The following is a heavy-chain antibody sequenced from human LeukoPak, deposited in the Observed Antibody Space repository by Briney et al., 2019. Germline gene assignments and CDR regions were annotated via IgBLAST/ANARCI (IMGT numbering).Heavy chain of an antibody. CDR2: ISSSSSYI. J-gene: IGHJ4*02. CDR3: ASGGSLKGY. D-gene: IGHD3-10*01. Sequence: GGSLRLSCAASGFTFSSYSMNWVRQAPGKGLEWVSSISSSSSYIYYADSVKGRFTISRDNAKNSLYLQMSSLRAEDTAVYYCASGGSLKGYWGQGTLVTVSS. CDR1: GFTFSSYS. V-gene: IGHV3-21*01.